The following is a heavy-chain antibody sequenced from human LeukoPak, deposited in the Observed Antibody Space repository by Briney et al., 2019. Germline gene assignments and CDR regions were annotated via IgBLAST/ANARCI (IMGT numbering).Heavy chain of an antibody. J-gene: IGHJ4*02. V-gene: IGHV3-21*01. Sequence: GGPLRLSCAASGLTFSSYTMNWVRQAPGKGLEWVSSISSSSSYIYYADSVKGRFTLSRDNAKNSLYLQMNSLRAEDTAVYYCARGEKDYGSGSYEGDFDYWGQGTLVTVSS. CDR3: ARGEKDYGSGSYEGDFDY. D-gene: IGHD3-10*01. CDR1: GLTFSSYT. CDR2: ISSSSSYI.